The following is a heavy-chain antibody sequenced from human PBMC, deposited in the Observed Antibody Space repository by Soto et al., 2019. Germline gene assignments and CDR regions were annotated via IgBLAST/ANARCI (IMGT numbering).Heavy chain of an antibody. V-gene: IGHV4-31*03. Sequence: SETLSLTCTVSGGSISSGGYYWSWIRQHPGKGLEWIGYIYYSGSTYYNPSLKSRVTISVDTSKNQFSLKLSSVTAADTAVYYCARDRRIEQLAHYYYYGMDVWGQGTTVTVSS. J-gene: IGHJ6*02. D-gene: IGHD6-6*01. CDR1: GGSISSGGYY. CDR3: ARDRRIEQLAHYYYYGMDV. CDR2: IYYSGST.